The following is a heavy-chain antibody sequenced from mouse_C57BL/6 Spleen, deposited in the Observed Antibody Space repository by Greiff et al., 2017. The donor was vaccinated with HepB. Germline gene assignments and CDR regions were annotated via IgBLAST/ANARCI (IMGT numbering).Heavy chain of an antibody. CDR3: ATVVEGYFYY. Sequence: QVQLQQPGAELVMPGASVKLSCKASGYTFTSYWMHWVKQRPGQGLEWIGEIDPSDSYTNYNQKFKGKSTLTVDKSSSTAYMQLISPTSEDSAVYYCATVVEGYFYYWGQGTTLTVSS. D-gene: IGHD1-1*01. CDR1: GYTFTSYW. J-gene: IGHJ2*01. CDR2: IDPSDSYT. V-gene: IGHV1-69*01.